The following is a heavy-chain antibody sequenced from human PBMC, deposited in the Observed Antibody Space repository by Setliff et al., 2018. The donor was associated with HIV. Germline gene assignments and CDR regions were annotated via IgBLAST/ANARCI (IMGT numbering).Heavy chain of an antibody. D-gene: IGHD2-15*01. CDR1: GFIFSKAW. V-gene: IGHV3-15*01. CDR2: IKSKTDGAAT. J-gene: IGHJ6*02. CDR3: TTGGVAATPDGMDV. Sequence: PGGSLRLSCAASGFIFSKAWMSWVCQAPGKGLEWVGRIKSKTDGAATDYAAPVKGRFTISRDDSKNTLYLQVNSLKTEDTAVYYCTTGGVAATPDGMDVWGQGTTVTVSS.